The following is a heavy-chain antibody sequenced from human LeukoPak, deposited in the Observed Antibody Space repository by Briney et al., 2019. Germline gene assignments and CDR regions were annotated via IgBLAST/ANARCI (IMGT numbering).Heavy chain of an antibody. CDR1: GYSFTTYW. J-gene: IGHJ4*02. CDR2: IYPDDSDT. Sequence: GESLKISCKGSGYSFTTYWIGWVRQMPGKGLEWMGIIYPDDSDTRYSPSFQGQVTISADKSITTAYLQWSNLKASDTAMYYCARRGSSGYYDYWGQGTLVTVSS. V-gene: IGHV5-51*01. D-gene: IGHD3-22*01. CDR3: ARRGSSGYYDY.